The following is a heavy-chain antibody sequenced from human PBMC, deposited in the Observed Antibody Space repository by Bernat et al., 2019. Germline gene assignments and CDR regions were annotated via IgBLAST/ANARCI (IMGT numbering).Heavy chain of an antibody. Sequence: EVQLVDSGGGLVQPGGSLRLSCAASGFTFSSYAMTWVRQAPGKGLEWVSTVTGSGGGTYYADSVKGRCTISRDNSQNTLYLQMNSLRAEDTAVYHCTRMYSGSHNPYNHYGMDVWGQGTTVTVSS. D-gene: IGHD1-26*01. CDR1: GFTFSSYA. CDR3: TRMYSGSHNPYNHYGMDV. J-gene: IGHJ6*02. CDR2: VTGSGGGT. V-gene: IGHV3-23*04.